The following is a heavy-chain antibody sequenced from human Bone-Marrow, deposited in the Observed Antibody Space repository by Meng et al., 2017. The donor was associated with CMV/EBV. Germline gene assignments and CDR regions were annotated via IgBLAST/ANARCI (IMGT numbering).Heavy chain of an antibody. V-gene: IGHV4-38-2*02. D-gene: IGHD3-3*01. CDR3: ARGGYDFWSGYYTGEYYFDY. CDR2: IYHSGST. Sequence: SETLSLTCTVSGYSISSGYYWGWIRQPPGKGLEWIGSIYHSGSTYYNPSLKSRVTISVDTSKNQFSLKLSSVTAADTAVYYCARGGYDFWSGYYTGEYYFDYWGQGTLVTVSS. J-gene: IGHJ4*02. CDR1: GYSISSGYY.